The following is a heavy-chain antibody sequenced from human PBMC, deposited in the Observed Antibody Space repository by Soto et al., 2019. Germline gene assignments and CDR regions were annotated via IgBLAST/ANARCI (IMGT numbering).Heavy chain of an antibody. CDR2: IYYSGST. V-gene: IGHV4-59*12. J-gene: IGHJ4*02. CDR3: ARDCSGGSCYS. Sequence: SETLSLTCTVSGGSISSYYWSWIRQPPGKGLEWIGYIYYSGSTNYNPSLKSRVTISVDTSKNQFSLKLSSVTAADTAVYYCARDCSGGSCYSWGQGTLVTVSS. CDR1: GGSISSYY. D-gene: IGHD2-15*01.